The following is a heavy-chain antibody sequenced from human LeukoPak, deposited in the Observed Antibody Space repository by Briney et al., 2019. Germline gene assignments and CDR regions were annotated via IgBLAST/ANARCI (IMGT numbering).Heavy chain of an antibody. CDR3: ASLGYCSGGSCYQPDY. CDR1: GFTFSSYG. V-gene: IGHV3-48*04. Sequence: PGGTLRLSCVASGFTFSSYGMSWVRQAPGKGLGWVSYISSSGSTIYYADSVKGRFTISRDNAKNSLYLQMNSLRAEDTAVYYCASLGYCSGGSCYQPDYWGQGALVTVSS. CDR2: ISSSGSTI. J-gene: IGHJ4*02. D-gene: IGHD2-15*01.